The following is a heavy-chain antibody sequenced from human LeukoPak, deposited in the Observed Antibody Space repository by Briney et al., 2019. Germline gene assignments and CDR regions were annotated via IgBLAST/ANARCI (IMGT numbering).Heavy chain of an antibody. D-gene: IGHD3-10*01. V-gene: IGHV3-21*01. CDR1: GFTFSSYT. J-gene: IGHJ3*02. CDR2: ITSSSIYI. Sequence: PGGSLRLSCAVSGFTFSSYTMNWVRQAPGKGLEWVSSITSSSIYIYYADSVKGRFTISRDNSKNTLYLQMNSLRAEDTAVYYCASPYYSDAFDIWGQGTMVTVSS. CDR3: ASPYYSDAFDI.